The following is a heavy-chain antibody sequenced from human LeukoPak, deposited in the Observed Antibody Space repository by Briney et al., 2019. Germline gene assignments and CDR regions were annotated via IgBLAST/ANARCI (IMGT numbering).Heavy chain of an antibody. CDR2: ISAYNGNT. D-gene: IGHD1-26*01. CDR1: GYTFTSYG. Sequence: ASVKVSCKASGYTFTSYGISWVRQAPGQGLEWMGWISAYNGNTNYAQNLQGRVTMTTDTSTSIAYMELRSLRSDDTAVYYCARDGGGVGALSPDYWGQGTLVTVSS. J-gene: IGHJ4*02. CDR3: ARDGGGVGALSPDY. V-gene: IGHV1-18*01.